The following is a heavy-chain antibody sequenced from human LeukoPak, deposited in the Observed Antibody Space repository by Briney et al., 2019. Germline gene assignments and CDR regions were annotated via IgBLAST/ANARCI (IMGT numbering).Heavy chain of an antibody. Sequence: GGSLRLSCAASGFTFSSYEIIWVRQAPGKGLEWVSYISSSGDTIYYADSVKGRLTISRDNAKNSLYLQMNSLRAEDTAVYYCARAGVDRSGYLTSMDVWGQGTTVTVSS. J-gene: IGHJ6*02. V-gene: IGHV3-48*03. D-gene: IGHD3-22*01. CDR3: ARAGVDRSGYLTSMDV. CDR2: ISSSGDTI. CDR1: GFTFSSYE.